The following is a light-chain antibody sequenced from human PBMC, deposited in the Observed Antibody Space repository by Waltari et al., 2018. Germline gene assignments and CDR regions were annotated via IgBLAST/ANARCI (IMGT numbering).Light chain of an antibody. CDR1: QSVSSY. V-gene: IGKV3-11*01. J-gene: IGKJ5*01. CDR2: DAS. CDR3: YWRQNWSSKLT. Sequence: EIVLTQSAATLSLSPGDRATLSCRASQSVSSYLAWYQQKPGQAPRLLIYDASNRATGIPVRFSGSGCGTGLTLTISILTPEDVVFEYCYWRQNWSSKLTFGGGTRVEIK.